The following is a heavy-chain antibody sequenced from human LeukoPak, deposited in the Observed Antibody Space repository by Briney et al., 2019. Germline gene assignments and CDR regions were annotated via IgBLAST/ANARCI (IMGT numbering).Heavy chain of an antibody. CDR1: GFTFDDYA. Sequence: TGRSLRLSCAASGFTFDDYAMHWVRQAPGKGLEWVSGISWNSGSIGYADSVKGRFTISRDNAKNSLYLQMNSLRAEDTALYYCARAYKDRSLAGKKEFFQHWGQGTLVTVSS. CDR2: ISWNSGSI. V-gene: IGHV3-9*01. D-gene: IGHD6-19*01. CDR3: ARAYKDRSLAGKKEFFQH. J-gene: IGHJ1*01.